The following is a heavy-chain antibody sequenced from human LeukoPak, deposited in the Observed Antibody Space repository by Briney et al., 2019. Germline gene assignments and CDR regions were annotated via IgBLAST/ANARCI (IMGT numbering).Heavy chain of an antibody. CDR1: GFTFSSYS. CDR3: AKVGYGDYVGYYYYYMDV. Sequence: GGSLRLSCAASGFTFSSYSMNWVRQAPGKGLEWVSSISSSSSYIYYADSVKGRFTISRDNAKNSLYLQMNSLRAEDTAVYYCAKVGYGDYVGYYYYYMDVWGKGTTVTISS. J-gene: IGHJ6*03. CDR2: ISSSSSYI. V-gene: IGHV3-21*04. D-gene: IGHD4-17*01.